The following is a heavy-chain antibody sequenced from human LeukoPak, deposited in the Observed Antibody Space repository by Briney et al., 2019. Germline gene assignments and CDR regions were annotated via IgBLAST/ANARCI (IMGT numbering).Heavy chain of an antibody. Sequence: PSETLSLTCAVYGGSFGGYYWNWIRQHPGKGLEWIGYIYYSGSTYYNPSLKSRVTISEDTSKNQFSLRLSSVTAADTAVYYCASRIGYSYGIDYWGQGTLVTVSS. J-gene: IGHJ4*02. CDR1: GGSFGGYY. V-gene: IGHV4-31*11. CDR3: ASRIGYSYGIDY. CDR2: IYYSGST. D-gene: IGHD5-18*01.